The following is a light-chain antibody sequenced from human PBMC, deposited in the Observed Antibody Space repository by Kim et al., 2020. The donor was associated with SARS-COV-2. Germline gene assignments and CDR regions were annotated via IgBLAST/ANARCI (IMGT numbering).Light chain of an antibody. CDR2: HAS. Sequence: IQLTQSASSLSASVGDGVTITCRANQGIGSDLAWYQQKPGTPPKLLIYHASSLHSGVPSRFSGSGSGTDFTLTISGLQPEGFATYYCQQFNDYPRTFGQGTKVDIK. V-gene: IGKV1D-13*01. J-gene: IGKJ1*01. CDR1: QGIGSD. CDR3: QQFNDYPRT.